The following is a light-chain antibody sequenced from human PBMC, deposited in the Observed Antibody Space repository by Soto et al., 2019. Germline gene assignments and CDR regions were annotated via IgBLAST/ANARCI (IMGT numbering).Light chain of an antibody. CDR2: EVS. V-gene: IGLV2-14*01. J-gene: IGLJ1*01. CDR3: SSYSLSTAYL. Sequence: QSVLTQPASVSGSPGQSITISCTGTSSDVGGYDYVSWYQIHPGKAPKLIVFEVSNRPSGVSYRFSGSKSDNTASLTISGLQAEDEADYFCSSYSLSTAYLFGTGTKVTVL. CDR1: SSDVGGYDY.